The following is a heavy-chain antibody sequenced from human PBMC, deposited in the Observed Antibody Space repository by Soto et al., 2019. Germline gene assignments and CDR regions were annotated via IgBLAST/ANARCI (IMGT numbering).Heavy chain of an antibody. D-gene: IGHD3-22*01. Sequence: SQTLSLTCAISGDSVSSNSAAWNWIRQSPSRGLKRLGRTYYRSKWYNDYAVSVKSRITINPDTSKNQFSLQLNSVTPEDTAVYYCARDWRRNYYDSSGYDYFDYWGQGTLVTVSS. CDR2: TYYRSKWYN. CDR3: ARDWRRNYYDSSGYDYFDY. V-gene: IGHV6-1*01. J-gene: IGHJ4*02. CDR1: GDSVSSNSAA.